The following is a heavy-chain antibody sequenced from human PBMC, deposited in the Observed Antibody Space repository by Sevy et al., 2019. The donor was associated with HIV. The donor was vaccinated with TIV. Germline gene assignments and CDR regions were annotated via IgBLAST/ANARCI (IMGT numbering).Heavy chain of an antibody. CDR2: FNPENDET. CDR1: GYTLTVLS. J-gene: IGHJ4*02. CDR3: ATLLGAIRTSGPDY. V-gene: IGHV1-24*01. D-gene: IGHD2-21*01. Sequence: ASVKVSCKVSGYTLTVLSMHWVRQAPGKGLEWMGGFNPENDETIYPPKFQGRVTMTEDTSTDTAYMQLSSLRSEDTAVYYCATLLGAIRTSGPDYWGQGTLVTVSS.